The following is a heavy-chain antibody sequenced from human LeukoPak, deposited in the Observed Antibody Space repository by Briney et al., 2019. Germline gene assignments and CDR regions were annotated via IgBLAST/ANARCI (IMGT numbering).Heavy chain of an antibody. D-gene: IGHD3-10*01. CDR2: FNPIFGSA. J-gene: IGHJ5*02. V-gene: IGHV1-69*05. CDR3: ARDFGSGVFDP. Sequence: SVKVSCKASGDSFGTYGITWLRQAPGQGLEWMGGFNPIFGSAQYAQKFQGRVTITMDVSARTVYMELSSLRSGDTTIYYCARDFGSGVFDPWGQGTLVTVSS. CDR1: GDSFGTYG.